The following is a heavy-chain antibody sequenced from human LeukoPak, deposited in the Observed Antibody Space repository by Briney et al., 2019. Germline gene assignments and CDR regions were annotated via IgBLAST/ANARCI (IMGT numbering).Heavy chain of an antibody. CDR1: GGSIYSYY. V-gene: IGHV4-59*01. CDR3: ARSDSSQPFQH. Sequence: SETLSPTCTVSGGSIYSYYWSWIRQPPGKGLEWIGYIYYSGSTNYNPSLKSRVTISLDTSKNQFSLKLNSVTAADTAVYYCARSDSSQPFQHWGQGTLVTVSS. CDR2: IYYSGST. D-gene: IGHD6-13*01. J-gene: IGHJ1*01.